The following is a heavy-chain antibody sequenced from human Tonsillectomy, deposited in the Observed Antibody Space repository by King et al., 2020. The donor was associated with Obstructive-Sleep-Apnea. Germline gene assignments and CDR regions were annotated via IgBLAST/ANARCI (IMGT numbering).Heavy chain of an antibody. CDR3: ARDYDSGSSSFDY. CDR1: GYTFTGYY. D-gene: IGHD6-6*01. V-gene: IGHV1-2*04. Sequence: QLVQSGAEVKKPGASVKVSCKASGYTFTGYYMHWVRQAPGQGLEWMGWINPNSGGTNYAQKFQGWVTMTRDTSISTAYMELGRLRSDDTAVYYCARDYDSGSSSFDYWGQGTLVTVSS. CDR2: INPNSGGT. J-gene: IGHJ4*02.